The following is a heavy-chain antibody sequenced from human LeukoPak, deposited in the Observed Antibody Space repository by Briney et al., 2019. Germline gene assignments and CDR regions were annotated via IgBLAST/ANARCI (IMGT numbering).Heavy chain of an antibody. J-gene: IGHJ3*02. CDR3: ARGSYGYYAAFDI. Sequence: GGTLRLSCAASGFTFSSYGVSWVRQAPGKGLEWVSGISGSGHRTYYADSVKGRFTISRDNSKNTLYLQMNSLRAEDTAVYYCARGSYGYYAAFDIWGQGTMVTVSS. V-gene: IGHV3-23*01. CDR2: ISGSGHRT. D-gene: IGHD5-18*01. CDR1: GFTFSSYG.